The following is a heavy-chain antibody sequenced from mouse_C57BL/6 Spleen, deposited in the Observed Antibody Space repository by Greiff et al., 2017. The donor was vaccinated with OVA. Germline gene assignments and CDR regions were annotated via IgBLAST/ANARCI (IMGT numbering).Heavy chain of an antibody. D-gene: IGHD2-3*01. Sequence: EVKVEESGEGLVKPGGSLTLSCAASGFTFSSYAMSWVRQTPEKRLEWVAYISSGGDYIYYADTVKGRFTISRDNARNTLYLQMSSLKSEDTAMYYCTRDADVGYPAWFAYWGRGTLVTVSA. CDR2: ISSGGDYI. CDR3: TRDADVGYPAWFAY. V-gene: IGHV5-9-1*02. CDR1: GFTFSSYA. J-gene: IGHJ3*01.